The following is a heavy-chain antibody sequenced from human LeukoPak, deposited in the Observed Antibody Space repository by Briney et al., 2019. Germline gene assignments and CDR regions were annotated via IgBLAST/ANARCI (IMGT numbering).Heavy chain of an antibody. J-gene: IGHJ4*02. CDR1: GFTFSSYG. V-gene: IGHV3-30*02. CDR2: IRYDGSNK. D-gene: IGHD6-13*01. Sequence: PGGSLRLSCAASGFTFSSYGMHWVRQAPGKGLEWVAFIRYDGSNKYYADSVKGRFTISRDNAKNSLYLQMNSLRAEDTAVYYCAKAGYSSSRFDYWGQGTLVTVSS. CDR3: AKAGYSSSRFDY.